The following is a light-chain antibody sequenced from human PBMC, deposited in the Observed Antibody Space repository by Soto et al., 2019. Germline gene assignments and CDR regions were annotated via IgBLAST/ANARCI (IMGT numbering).Light chain of an antibody. J-gene: IGKJ2*01. Sequence: EIVMTQSPATLSVSPGERATLSCRASQSVSSNLAWYQQKPGQAPRLLIYGASTRATGIPARFSGSGSGTEFTLPISSLRSEDFAGYYCQQYNNWPPYTFGQGTKLEIK. CDR1: QSVSSN. CDR3: QQYNNWPPYT. CDR2: GAS. V-gene: IGKV3-15*01.